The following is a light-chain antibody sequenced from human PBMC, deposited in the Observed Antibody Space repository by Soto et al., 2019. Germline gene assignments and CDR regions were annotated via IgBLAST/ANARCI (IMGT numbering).Light chain of an antibody. CDR2: DAF. J-gene: IGKJ4*01. CDR3: QQRSSWPLT. CDR1: QSVGSY. V-gene: IGKV3-11*01. Sequence: EIVLTQSPATLSLSPGERATLSCRASQSVGSYFAWYQQKPGQAPRLLIYDAFSRVTGIPARFSGSGSGTDFTLTISSLEPEDFAVYFCQQRSSWPLTFGGGTMVEIK.